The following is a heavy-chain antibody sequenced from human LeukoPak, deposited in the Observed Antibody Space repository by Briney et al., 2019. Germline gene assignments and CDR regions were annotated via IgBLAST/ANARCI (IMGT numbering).Heavy chain of an antibody. Sequence: PSQTLSLTCAVSGVPFSNYYWSWVRQSPRQGLEWIGEINHSGYTNYNPSLKSRVTMSIDTSMNQFSLKLTSATAADAGVYYCTRAVAGHPDWGQGTLVTVSS. J-gene: IGHJ4*02. CDR2: INHSGYT. V-gene: IGHV4-34*01. CDR3: TRAVAGHPD. D-gene: IGHD6-19*01. CDR1: GVPFSNYY.